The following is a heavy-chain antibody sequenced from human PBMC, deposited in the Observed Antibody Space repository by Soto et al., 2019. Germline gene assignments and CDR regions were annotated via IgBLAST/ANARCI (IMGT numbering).Heavy chain of an antibody. Sequence: PSEPLSLTCGVSDVTSRGPDWLTWFRKPPGKGLEWIGEIFQSGSTNYTPSLESRVTISVDKSKNQFSLTLTSVTAADTAVYFCARGRGRYSSGWSWFDPWGQGILVTVSS. CDR3: ARGRGRYSSGWSWFDP. J-gene: IGHJ5*02. CDR2: IFQSGST. D-gene: IGHD6-19*01. V-gene: IGHV4-4*02. CDR1: DVTSRGPDW.